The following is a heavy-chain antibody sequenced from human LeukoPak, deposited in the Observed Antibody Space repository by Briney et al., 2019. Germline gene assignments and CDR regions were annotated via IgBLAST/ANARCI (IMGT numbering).Heavy chain of an antibody. CDR1: GFTFSSYS. CDR2: ISSSSSYI. CDR3: ARDMNNGAAAGKTKLFYYYYYGMDV. J-gene: IGHJ6*02. D-gene: IGHD6-13*01. Sequence: PGGSLRLSCAASGFTFSSYSMNWVRQAPGRGLEWVSSISSSSSYIYYADSVKGRFTISRDNAKNSLYLQMNSLRAEDTAVYYCARDMNNGAAAGKTKLFYYYYYGMDVWGQGTTVTVSS. V-gene: IGHV3-21*01.